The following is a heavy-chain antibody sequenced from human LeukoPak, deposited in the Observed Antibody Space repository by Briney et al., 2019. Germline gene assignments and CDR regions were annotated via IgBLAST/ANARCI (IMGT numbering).Heavy chain of an antibody. V-gene: IGHV3-9*01. CDR1: GFTFDDYA. CDR3: AKDSAVAPRYFDY. Sequence: GGSLGLSCAASGFTFDDYAMHWVRQAPGKGLEWVSGISWNSGSIGYADSVEGRFTISRDNAKNSLYLQMNSLRAEDTALYYCAKDSAVAPRYFDYWGQGTLVTVSS. J-gene: IGHJ4*02. CDR2: ISWNSGSI.